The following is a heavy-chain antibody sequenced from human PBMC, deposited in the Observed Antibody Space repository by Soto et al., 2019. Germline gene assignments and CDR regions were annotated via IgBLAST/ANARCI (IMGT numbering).Heavy chain of an antibody. J-gene: IGHJ4*02. Sequence: GGSLRLSCAASGFTFSSYAMSWVRQAPGKGLEWVSAISGSGGSTYYADSVKGRFTISRDNSKNTLYLQMNSLRAEDTAVYYCAKSFLRLVDTNPRFFFDDWAQRSLDTVAS. CDR3: AKSFLRLVDTNPRFFFDD. CDR2: ISGSGGST. D-gene: IGHD5-18*01. V-gene: IGHV3-23*01. CDR1: GFTFSSYA.